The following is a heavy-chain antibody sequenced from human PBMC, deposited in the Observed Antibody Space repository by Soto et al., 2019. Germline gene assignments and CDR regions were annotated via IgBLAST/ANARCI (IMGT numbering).Heavy chain of an antibody. Sequence: QVQLVQSGAEVKEPGASVKVSCKASGYTFTGYYMHWARQAPGQGLEWMGWIKSLSGDTNYAQKFQGRVTLTRDTSISTAYMELSRLKSDDTAVYYCARVVSPYYDVLTGNWFDPWGQGTLVTVSS. D-gene: IGHD3-9*01. V-gene: IGHV1-2*02. CDR1: GYTFTGYY. CDR2: IKSLSGDT. CDR3: ARVVSPYYDVLTGNWFDP. J-gene: IGHJ5*02.